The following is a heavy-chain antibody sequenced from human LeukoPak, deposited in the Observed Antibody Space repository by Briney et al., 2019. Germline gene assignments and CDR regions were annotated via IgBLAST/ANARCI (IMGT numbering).Heavy chain of an antibody. D-gene: IGHD6-13*01. CDR2: ISYDGSNK. V-gene: IGHV3-30-3*02. J-gene: IGHJ3*02. CDR1: GFTFSSYA. Sequence: GGSLRLSCAASGFTFSSYAMHWVRQAPGKGLEWVAVISYDGSNKYYADSVKGRFTISRDNSKNTLYLQMNSLRAEDTAVYYCAKSLSIAAADDAFDIWGQGTMVTVSS. CDR3: AKSLSIAAADDAFDI.